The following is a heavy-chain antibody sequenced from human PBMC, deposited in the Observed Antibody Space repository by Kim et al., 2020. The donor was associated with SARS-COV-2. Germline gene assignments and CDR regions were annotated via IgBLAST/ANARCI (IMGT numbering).Heavy chain of an antibody. CDR3: ASNTYYDIFFGRRAY. J-gene: IGHJ4*02. D-gene: IGHD3-9*01. V-gene: IGHV3-21*01. Sequence: GGSLRLSCAASGFTFSSYSMNWVRQAPGKGLEWVSSISSSSSYIYYADSVKGRFTISRDNAKNSLYLQMNSLRAEDTAVYYCASNTYYDIFFGRRAYRGQGTLVTVSS. CDR2: ISSSSSYI. CDR1: GFTFSSYS.